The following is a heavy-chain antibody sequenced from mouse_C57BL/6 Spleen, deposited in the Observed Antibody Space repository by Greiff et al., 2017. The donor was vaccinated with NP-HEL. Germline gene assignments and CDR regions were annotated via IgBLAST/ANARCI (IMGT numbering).Heavy chain of an antibody. CDR1: GFTFTDYY. CDR3: ARSPYDYDAAWFAY. V-gene: IGHV7-3*01. J-gene: IGHJ3*01. CDR2: IRNKANGYTT. D-gene: IGHD2-4*01. Sequence: DVKLVESGGGLVQPGGSLSLSCAASGFTFTDYYMSWVRQPPGKALEWLGFIRNKANGYTTEYSASVKGRFTISRDNSQSILYLQMNALRAEDSATYYCARSPYDYDAAWFAYWGQGTLVTVSA.